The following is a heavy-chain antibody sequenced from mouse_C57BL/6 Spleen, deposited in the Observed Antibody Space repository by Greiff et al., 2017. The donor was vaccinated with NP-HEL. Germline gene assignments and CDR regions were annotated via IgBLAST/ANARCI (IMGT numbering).Heavy chain of an antibody. D-gene: IGHD2-3*01. J-gene: IGHJ4*01. CDR3: ARCSDGYTYYAMGD. V-gene: IGHV1-81*01. Sequence: VQVVESGAELARPGASVKLSCKASGYTFTSYGISWVKQRTGQGLEWIGEIDPRSGNTYYNEKFKGKATLTADKSSSTAYMELRSLTSEDSAVYLGARCSDGYTYYAMGDWGQGASVTVAS. CDR2: IDPRSGNT. CDR1: GYTFTSYG.